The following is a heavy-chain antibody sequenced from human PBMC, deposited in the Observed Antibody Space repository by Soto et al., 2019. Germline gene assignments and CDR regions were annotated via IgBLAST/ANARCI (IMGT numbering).Heavy chain of an antibody. V-gene: IGHV5-51*01. CDR3: ARAGYYYGSGSYGHYYYGMDV. D-gene: IGHD3-10*01. Sequence: GESLKISCKGSGYSFTSYWIGWVRQMPGEGLEWMGIIYPGDSDTRYSPSFQGQVTISADKSISTAYLQWSSLKASDTAMYYCARAGYYYGSGSYGHYYYGMDVWGQGTTVTVSS. CDR1: GYSFTSYW. J-gene: IGHJ6*02. CDR2: IYPGDSDT.